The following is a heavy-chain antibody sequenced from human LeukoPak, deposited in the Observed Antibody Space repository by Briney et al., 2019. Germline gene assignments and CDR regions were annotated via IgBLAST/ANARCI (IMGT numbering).Heavy chain of an antibody. CDR3: ARETDADYCVY. CDR1: GYTFIGYY. D-gene: IGHD1-14*01. Sequence: ASVKVSCKASGYTFIGYYMHWVRQAPGQGLEWMGRINPNSGGTHFAQKFQGRVTMTRDTSIGTAYMELSSLRSDDTAIYYCARETDADYCVYWGQGTLVTVSS. CDR2: INPNSGGT. J-gene: IGHJ4*02. V-gene: IGHV1-2*06.